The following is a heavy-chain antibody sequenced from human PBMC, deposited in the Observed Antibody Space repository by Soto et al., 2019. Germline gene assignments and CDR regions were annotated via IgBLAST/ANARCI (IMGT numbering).Heavy chain of an antibody. J-gene: IGHJ4*01. CDR1: GFTLSSYT. Sequence: SLRLSCAASGFTLSSYTMHWVRQAPGKGLEWVAVMSKGGSSNYADSVKGRFTISRDISKNTLYLQVNSLRAEDTAVYYCAREVDYSSAYGISSSFDYWGHGTLVTVSS. V-gene: IGHV3-30-3*01. D-gene: IGHD6-6*01. CDR2: MSKGGSS. CDR3: AREVDYSSAYGISSSFDY.